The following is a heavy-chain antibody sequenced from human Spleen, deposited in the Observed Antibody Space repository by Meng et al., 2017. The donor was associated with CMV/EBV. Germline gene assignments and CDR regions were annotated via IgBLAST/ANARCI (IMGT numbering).Heavy chain of an antibody. CDR1: GFTFSSYW. Sequence: ETLSLTCAASGFTFSSYWMHWVRQAPGKGLVWVSRINSDGSSTNYADSVKGRFTISRDNGKNTLYLQTNSLRAEDTAVYYCARDLDYYDRSSYYPWGQGTLVTVSS. D-gene: IGHD3-22*01. J-gene: IGHJ5*02. V-gene: IGHV3-74*01. CDR3: ARDLDYYDRSSYYP. CDR2: INSDGSST.